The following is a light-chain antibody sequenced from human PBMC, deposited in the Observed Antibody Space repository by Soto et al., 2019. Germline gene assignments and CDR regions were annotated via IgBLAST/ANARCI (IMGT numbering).Light chain of an antibody. J-gene: IGLJ3*02. CDR3: ATWDDTLRSWV. CDR1: NSNIGTNA. V-gene: IGLV1-44*01. CDR2: NNN. Sequence: QSVLTQPPSASGTPGQRVTISCSGSNSNIGTNAVNWYQQIPGTAPKLLIYNNNQRPSGVPDRFSGPKSGTSASLTISGLHSDDEADYPCATWDDTLRSWVFGGGTKLTVL.